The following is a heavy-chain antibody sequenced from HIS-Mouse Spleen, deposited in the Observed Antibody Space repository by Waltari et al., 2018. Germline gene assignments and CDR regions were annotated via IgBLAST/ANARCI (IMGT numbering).Heavy chain of an antibody. Sequence: QVQLVQSGAEVTKPGSSVKVSCKASGGTFSSYASSWVRPAPGQGLEWMGGIIPIFGTANYAQKFQGRVTITADESTSTAYMELSSLRSEDTAVYYCARDFSRDGYNDAFDIWGQGTMVTVSS. CDR3: ARDFSRDGYNDAFDI. J-gene: IGHJ3*02. V-gene: IGHV1-69*01. CDR1: GGTFSSYA. D-gene: IGHD5-12*01. CDR2: IIPIFGTA.